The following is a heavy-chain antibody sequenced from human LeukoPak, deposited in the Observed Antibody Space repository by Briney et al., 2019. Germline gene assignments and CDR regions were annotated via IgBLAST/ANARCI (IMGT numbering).Heavy chain of an antibody. CDR2: INHSGST. CDR1: GGSFSGYY. Sequence: SGTLSLTCAVYGGSFSGYYWSWIRQPPGKGLEWIGEINHSGSTNYNPSLKSRVTISVDTSKNQFSLKLSSVTAADTAVYYCARLRVLRYFDWLPPQTYYFDYWGQGTLATVSS. CDR3: ARLRVLRYFDWLPPQTYYFDY. D-gene: IGHD3-9*01. J-gene: IGHJ4*02. V-gene: IGHV4-34*01.